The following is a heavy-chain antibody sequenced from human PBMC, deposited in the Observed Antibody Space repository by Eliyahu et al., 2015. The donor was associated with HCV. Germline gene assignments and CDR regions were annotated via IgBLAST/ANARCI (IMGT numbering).Heavy chain of an antibody. CDR2: ISSNGGST. D-gene: IGHD2-2*01. CDR3: VKLTVPAAHDTFDI. Sequence: EVQLVESGGGLVQPGGSLRLSCSASGFTFRSYGMHWVRQAPGKGLEYVSAISSNGGSTYYADFVKGRFTISRDNSKNTLYLQMSSLRTDDTAVYYCVKLTVPAAHDTFDIWGQGTMVTVSS. CDR1: GFTFRSYG. V-gene: IGHV3-64D*06. J-gene: IGHJ3*02.